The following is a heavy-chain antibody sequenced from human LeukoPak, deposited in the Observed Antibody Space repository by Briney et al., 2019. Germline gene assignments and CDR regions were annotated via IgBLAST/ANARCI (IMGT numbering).Heavy chain of an antibody. D-gene: IGHD6-19*01. V-gene: IGHV3-74*01. CDR3: ARLDGSGWNFDS. J-gene: IGHJ4*02. Sequence: GGSLRLSCAASGFTFSSYWMHWVRQAPGKGLVWVSRIKSDGSSTSYADSVRGRFTISRDNAKSTLYLQMNSLRVEDTAVYYCARLDGSGWNFDSWGQGTLVTVSS. CDR1: GFTFSSYW. CDR2: IKSDGSST.